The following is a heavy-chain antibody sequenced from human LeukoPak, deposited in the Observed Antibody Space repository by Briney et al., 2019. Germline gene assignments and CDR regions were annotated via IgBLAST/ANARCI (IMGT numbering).Heavy chain of an antibody. J-gene: IGHJ4*02. D-gene: IGHD3-22*01. CDR3: ARDLWYDSSGLLDY. V-gene: IGHV4-4*07. CDR1: GGSISSYY. CDR2: IYTSGST. Sequence: SETLSLTCTVSGGSISSYYWSWIRQPAGKGLEWIGRIYTSGSTNYNPSLKSRVTMSVDTSKNQFSLKLSSVTAADTAVYYCARDLWYDSSGLLDYWGQGTLVTVSS.